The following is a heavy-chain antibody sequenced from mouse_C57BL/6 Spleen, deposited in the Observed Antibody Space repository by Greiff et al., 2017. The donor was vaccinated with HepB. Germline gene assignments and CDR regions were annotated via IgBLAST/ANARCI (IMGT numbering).Heavy chain of an antibody. D-gene: IGHD3-3*01. Sequence: EVQLQQSGTVLARPGASVKMSCKTSGYTFTSYWMHWVKQRPGQGLEWIGAIYPGNSDTSYNQKFKGKAKLTAVTSASTAYMELSSLTNEDSAVYYCTRWVAVPYYFDYWGQGTTLTVSS. V-gene: IGHV1-5*01. CDR3: TRWVAVPYYFDY. J-gene: IGHJ2*01. CDR1: GYTFTSYW. CDR2: IYPGNSDT.